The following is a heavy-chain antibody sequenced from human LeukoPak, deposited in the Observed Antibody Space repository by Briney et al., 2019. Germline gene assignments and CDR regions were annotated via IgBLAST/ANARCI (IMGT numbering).Heavy chain of an antibody. Sequence: ASVKVSCKASGYTFTSYGISWVRQAPGQGLAWMGWISAYNGNTNYAQKLQGRVTMTTDTSTSTAYMELRSLRSDDTAVYYCARDRPYMVPGVMRMDVWGQGTTVTVSS. CDR3: ARDRPYMVPGVMRMDV. J-gene: IGHJ6*02. CDR2: ISAYNGNT. D-gene: IGHD3-10*01. CDR1: GYTFTSYG. V-gene: IGHV1-18*01.